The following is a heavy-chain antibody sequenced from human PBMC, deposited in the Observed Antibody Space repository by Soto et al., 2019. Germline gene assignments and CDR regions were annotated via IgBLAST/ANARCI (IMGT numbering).Heavy chain of an antibody. Sequence: SETLSLTCTVSGASISGFYWSWIRKSAGKGLEWIGRIYATGTTDYNPSLKSRVTISVDTSKNQFSLKLSSVTAADTAVYYCARDKRGDFWSGYYMDFDYWGQGTLVT. V-gene: IGHV4-4*07. D-gene: IGHD3-3*01. J-gene: IGHJ4*02. CDR3: ARDKRGDFWSGYYMDFDY. CDR2: IYATGTT. CDR1: GASISGFY.